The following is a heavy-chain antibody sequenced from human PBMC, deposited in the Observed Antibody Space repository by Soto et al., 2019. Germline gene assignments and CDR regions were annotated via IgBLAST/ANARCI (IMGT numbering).Heavy chain of an antibody. CDR1: GGSISSGDYY. CDR3: ARMSYFYDKWYFDI. Sequence: QVQLQESGPGLVRPSQTLSLTCTVSGGSISSGDYYWTWIRQHTGKGLEWIGYIYYSGSSDYIPSLKSRLSMSIDKSKNQFHLKLNSVTAADTATYFCARMSYFYDKWYFDIWGRGTLVTVSS. V-gene: IGHV4-30-4*08. CDR2: IYYSGSS. D-gene: IGHD3-22*01. J-gene: IGHJ2*01.